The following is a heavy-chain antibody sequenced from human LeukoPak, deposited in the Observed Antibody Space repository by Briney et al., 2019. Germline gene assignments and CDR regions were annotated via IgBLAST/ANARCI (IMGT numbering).Heavy chain of an antibody. V-gene: IGHV4-38-2*02. D-gene: IGHD3-10*01. CDR3: ARDRGLNYDY. CDR2: IYHSGST. Sequence: PSETLSLTCTVSNYSISSGYYWGWIRQPPRKGLEWIGSIYHSGSTYYNPSLRSRVTISVDTSKNQFSLNLRSVTAADTAVYYCARDRGLNYDYWGQGTLVTVSS. CDR1: NYSISSGYY. J-gene: IGHJ4*02.